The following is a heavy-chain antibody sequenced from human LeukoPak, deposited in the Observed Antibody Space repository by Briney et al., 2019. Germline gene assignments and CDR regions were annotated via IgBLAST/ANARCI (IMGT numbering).Heavy chain of an antibody. D-gene: IGHD5-24*01. CDR3: AIDRYGDGFAHFDY. CDR2: ITPSGGT. CDR1: GYTFTTYA. Sequence: GASVKVSCKASGYTFTTYAMHWVRQAPGQGLEWMGWITPSGGTNYPQKFQGRVAITRDTSITTAYMDLSRLTSDDTAVYYCAIDRYGDGFAHFDYWGQGALVTVSS. V-gene: IGHV1-2*02. J-gene: IGHJ4*02.